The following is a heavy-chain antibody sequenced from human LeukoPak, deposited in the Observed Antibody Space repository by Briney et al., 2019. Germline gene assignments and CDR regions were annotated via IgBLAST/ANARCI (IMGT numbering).Heavy chain of an antibody. Sequence: SETLSLTCTVSGGSISGYYWSWIRQPPGKGLEWIGEINHSGSTNYNPSLKSRVTISVDTSKNQFSLKLSSVTAADTAVYYCARLTTPYYRFDAFDIWGQGTMVTVSS. V-gene: IGHV4-34*01. D-gene: IGHD1-14*01. CDR1: GGSISGYY. CDR2: INHSGST. J-gene: IGHJ3*02. CDR3: ARLTTPYYRFDAFDI.